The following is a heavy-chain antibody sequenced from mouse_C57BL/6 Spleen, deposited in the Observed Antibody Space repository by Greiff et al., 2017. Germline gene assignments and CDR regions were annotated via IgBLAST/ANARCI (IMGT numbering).Heavy chain of an antibody. Sequence: VQLQQSGAELVMPGASVKLSCKASGYTFTSYWMHWVKQRPGQGLEWIGEIDPSDSYTNYNQKFKGKSTLTVDKSSSTAYMQLSSLTSEDSAVYYCARVGDYYGSSYDYWGQGTTLTVSS. CDR3: ARVGDYYGSSYDY. V-gene: IGHV1-69*01. D-gene: IGHD1-1*01. J-gene: IGHJ2*01. CDR2: IDPSDSYT. CDR1: GYTFTSYW.